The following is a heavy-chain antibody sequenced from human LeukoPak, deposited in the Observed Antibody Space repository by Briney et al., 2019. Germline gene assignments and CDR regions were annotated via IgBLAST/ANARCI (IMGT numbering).Heavy chain of an antibody. V-gene: IGHV3-7*01. Sequence: GGSLRLSCAASGFTFRNYWMSWVRRTPGKGLEWVASINVGGSEKNYVDSVKGRFTMSRDNARNSVYLQMESLRVEDTALYYCARGGHHSVDYWGQGTLVTVSS. J-gene: IGHJ4*02. CDR3: ARGGHHSVDY. D-gene: IGHD2-21*01. CDR1: GFTFRNYW. CDR2: INVGGSEK.